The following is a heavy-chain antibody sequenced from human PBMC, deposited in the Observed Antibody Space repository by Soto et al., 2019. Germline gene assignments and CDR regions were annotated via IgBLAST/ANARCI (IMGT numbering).Heavy chain of an antibody. V-gene: IGHV3-7*01. CDR2: IRKDGTEK. D-gene: IGHD4-4*01. J-gene: IGHJ4*02. Sequence: EVTLVESGGALVQPGGSLRVSCAASGFEFSAYWMTWVRQAPGKGLEWVANIRKDGTEKYYADSVRGRFSVFRDNAKNGFFLQTNSLKGEDTGLYYCARGLYNAGDYTRFFDYWGQGTMVTVYS. CDR3: ARGLYNAGDYTRFFDY. CDR1: GFEFSAYW.